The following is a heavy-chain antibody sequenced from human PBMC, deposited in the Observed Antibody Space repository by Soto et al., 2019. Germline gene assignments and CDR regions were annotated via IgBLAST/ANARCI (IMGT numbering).Heavy chain of an antibody. CDR1: GFTFSSYG. V-gene: IGHV3-30*18. Sequence: GSLRLSCAASGFTFSSYGMHWVRQAPGKGLEWVAVISYDGSNKYYADSVKGRFTISRDNSKNTLYLQMNSLRAEDTAVYYCAKGREGFDYWGQGTLVTVSS. J-gene: IGHJ4*02. CDR3: AKGREGFDY. CDR2: ISYDGSNK. D-gene: IGHD1-26*01.